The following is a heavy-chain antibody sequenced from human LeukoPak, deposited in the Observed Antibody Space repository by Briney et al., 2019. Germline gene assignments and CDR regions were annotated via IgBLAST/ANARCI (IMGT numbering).Heavy chain of an antibody. CDR2: IYYSGST. J-gene: IGHJ5*02. D-gene: IGHD6-13*01. CDR1: VGSISSSSYY. V-gene: IGHV4-39*01. Sequence: SETLSLTCTVSVGSISSSSYYWGWIRQPPGKGLEWIGSIYYSGSTYYNPSLKSRVTISVDTSKNQFSLKLSSVTAADTAVYYCARHLYSTEFDPWGQGTLVTVSS. CDR3: ARHLYSTEFDP.